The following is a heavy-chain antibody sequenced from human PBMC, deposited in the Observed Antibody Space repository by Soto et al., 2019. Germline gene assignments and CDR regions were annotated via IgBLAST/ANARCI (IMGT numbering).Heavy chain of an antibody. D-gene: IGHD6-13*01. CDR3: ARIAATGRGWDV. Sequence: EVQLVESGGGLVQPGGSLRLSCVDSGFTFSSYWMSWVRQAPVKGLEWVGNIKQDGSEENYVDSLKGRFTISRDNAKNSMYLQMKSLRAEGTAVYYCARIAATGRGWDVWGQGTTVVVSS. CDR2: IKQDGSEE. J-gene: IGHJ6*02. CDR1: GFTFSSYW. V-gene: IGHV3-7*01.